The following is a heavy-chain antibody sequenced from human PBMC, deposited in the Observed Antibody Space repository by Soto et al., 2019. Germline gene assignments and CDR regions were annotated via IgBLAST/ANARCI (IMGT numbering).Heavy chain of an antibody. CDR1: GGSISSGDYY. Sequence: PSETLSVTCTVSGGSISSGDYYWCWIRQPPGKGLEWIGYIYYSGSTYYNPSLKSRVTISVDTSKNQFSLKLSSVTAADTAVYYCARDHDSSDDSPDAFDIWGQGTMVKVSS. J-gene: IGHJ3*02. CDR2: IYYSGST. D-gene: IGHD3-22*01. CDR3: ARDHDSSDDSPDAFDI. V-gene: IGHV4-30-4*01.